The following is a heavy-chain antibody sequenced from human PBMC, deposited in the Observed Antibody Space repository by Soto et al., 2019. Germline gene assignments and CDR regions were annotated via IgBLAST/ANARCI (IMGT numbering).Heavy chain of an antibody. CDR1: GYTFTGYY. CDR2: INPNSGGT. J-gene: IGHJ6*02. D-gene: IGHD2-2*01. Sequence: QVQLVQSGAEVKKPGASVKVSCKAPGYTFTGYYMHWVRQAPGPGLEWMGWINPNSGGTNYAQKFQGRVTMTRDTPISTAYMELSRLRSDDTAVYYCASDERGYQLLLTFRGMDFWGQGTTVTVSS. CDR3: ASDERGYQLLLTFRGMDF. V-gene: IGHV1-2*02.